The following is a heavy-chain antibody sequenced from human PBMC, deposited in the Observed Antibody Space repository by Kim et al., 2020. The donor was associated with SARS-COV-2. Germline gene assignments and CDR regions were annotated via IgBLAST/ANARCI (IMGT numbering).Heavy chain of an antibody. V-gene: IGHV5-51*01. D-gene: IGHD6-13*01. Sequence: GASLKISCKGSGYRFTSYWIGWVRQMPGKGLEWMGIIYPADSDTRYSPSFQGQVTISADKSISTAYLQWSSLKASDTAMYYCARQSSSWAGVEDGMDVWGQGTTVTVSS. CDR3: ARQSSSWAGVEDGMDV. CDR1: GYRFTSYW. J-gene: IGHJ6*02. CDR2: IYPADSDT.